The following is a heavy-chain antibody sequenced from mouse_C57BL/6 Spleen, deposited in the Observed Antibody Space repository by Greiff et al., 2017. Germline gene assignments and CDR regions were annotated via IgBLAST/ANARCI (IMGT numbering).Heavy chain of an antibody. J-gene: IGHJ2*01. CDR2: ISNGGGST. Sequence: DVQLVESGGGLVQPGGSLKLSCAASGFTFSDYYMYWVRQTPEKRLEWVAYISNGGGSTYYPDTVKGRFTISRDNAKNTLYLQMSRLKSEDTAMYYCARHDGSGRLFDYWGQGTTLTVSS. CDR3: ARHDGSGRLFDY. V-gene: IGHV5-12*01. CDR1: GFTFSDYY. D-gene: IGHD3-2*02.